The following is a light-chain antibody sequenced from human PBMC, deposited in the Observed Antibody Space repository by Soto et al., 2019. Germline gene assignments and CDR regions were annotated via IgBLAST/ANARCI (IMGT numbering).Light chain of an antibody. Sequence: QPVLTQSPSASASLGASVKLTCTLSSGHSNYAIAWHQQQPEKGPRYLMRLNRDGSHSKGDGIPNRFSGSSSGAERYLTIASLQSEDEADYYGQTWGAGIVIFGGGTKLTLL. CDR2: LNRDGSH. CDR1: SGHSNYA. J-gene: IGLJ2*01. CDR3: QTWGAGIVI. V-gene: IGLV4-69*01.